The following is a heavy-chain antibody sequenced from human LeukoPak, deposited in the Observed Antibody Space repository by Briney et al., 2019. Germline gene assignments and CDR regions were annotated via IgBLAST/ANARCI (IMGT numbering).Heavy chain of an antibody. CDR1: GFTFSSYT. V-gene: IGHV3-21*01. J-gene: IGHJ4*01. CDR3: ARDRGAYCGGDCYLGFDY. Sequence: GGSLRLSCAASGFTFSSYTMNWVRQAPGKGREWVSSIVGSSVYISYADSVKGRFTISRDNAKKSLYLQMTSLTAEDTAVYYCARDRGAYCGGDCYLGFDYWGRGTLVTVSS. CDR2: IVGSSVYI. D-gene: IGHD2-21*02.